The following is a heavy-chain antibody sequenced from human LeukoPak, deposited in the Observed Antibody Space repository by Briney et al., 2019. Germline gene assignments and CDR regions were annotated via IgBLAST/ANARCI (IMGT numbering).Heavy chain of an antibody. J-gene: IGHJ3*02. Sequence: PSETLSLTCTVSGGSICSYYWSWIRQPAGEGLEWIGRIYTSGSTNYNPSLKSRVTMSVDTSKNQFSLKLSSVTAADAAVYYCARDGPNDILTGYPVDAFDIWGQGTMVTVSS. CDR3: ARDGPNDILTGYPVDAFDI. V-gene: IGHV4-4*07. CDR2: IYTSGST. D-gene: IGHD3-9*01. CDR1: GGSICSYY.